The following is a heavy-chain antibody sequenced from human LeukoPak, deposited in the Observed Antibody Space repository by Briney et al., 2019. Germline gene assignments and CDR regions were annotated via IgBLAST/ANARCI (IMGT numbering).Heavy chain of an antibody. J-gene: IGHJ4*02. CDR3: AKEAAWFGELTRYFDY. CDR1: GFTFSSYG. Sequence: RSLRLSCAASGFTFSSYGMHWVRQAPGKGLEWVAVISYDGSNKYYADSVKGRFTISRDNSKNTLYLQMNSLRAEDTAVYYCAKEAAWFGELTRYFDYWGQGTLVTVSS. CDR2: ISYDGSNK. V-gene: IGHV3-30*18. D-gene: IGHD3-10*01.